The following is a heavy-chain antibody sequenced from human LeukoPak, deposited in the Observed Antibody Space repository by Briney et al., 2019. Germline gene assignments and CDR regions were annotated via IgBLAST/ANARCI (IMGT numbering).Heavy chain of an antibody. CDR1: GGTFSSYA. CDR3: GRDPPPVVVMRELYGMDV. D-gene: IGHD3-22*01. CDR2: IIPIFGIA. Sequence: SVKVSCKASGGTFSSYAISWVRQAPGQGLEWMGRIIPIFGIANYAQKFQGRVTITADKSTSTAYMELSSLRSEDTAVYYCGRDPPPVVVMRELYGMDVWGQGTTVTVS. J-gene: IGHJ6*02. V-gene: IGHV1-69*04.